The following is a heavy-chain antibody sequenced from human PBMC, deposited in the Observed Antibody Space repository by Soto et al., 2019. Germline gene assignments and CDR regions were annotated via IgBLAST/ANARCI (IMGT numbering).Heavy chain of an antibody. CDR3: AKIPPGYSYGYFYFDY. J-gene: IGHJ4*02. V-gene: IGHV3-23*01. Sequence: GGSLRLSCAASGFTFSSYAMSWVRQAPGKGLEWVSAISGSGGSTYYADSVKGRFTISRDNSKNTLYLQMSSLRAEDTAVYYCAKIPPGYSYGYFYFDYWGQGTLVTVSS. CDR2: ISGSGGST. CDR1: GFTFSSYA. D-gene: IGHD5-18*01.